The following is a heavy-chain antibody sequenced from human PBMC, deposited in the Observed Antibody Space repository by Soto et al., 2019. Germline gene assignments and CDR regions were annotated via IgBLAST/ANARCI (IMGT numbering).Heavy chain of an antibody. V-gene: IGHV4-61*01. J-gene: IGHJ4*02. CDR3: ARVGTRKYYFDY. CDR1: GGSVSSGSYY. Sequence: SETLSLTCTVSGGSVSSGSYYWSWIRQPPGKGLEWIGYIYYSGSTSYNPSLKSRVTISVDTSKNQFSLKLSSVTAADTAVYYCARVGTRKYYFDYWGQGTLVTVSS. CDR2: IYYSGST. D-gene: IGHD1-1*01.